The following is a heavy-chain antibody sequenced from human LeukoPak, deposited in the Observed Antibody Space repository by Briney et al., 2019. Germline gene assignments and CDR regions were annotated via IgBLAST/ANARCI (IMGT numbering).Heavy chain of an antibody. J-gene: IGHJ4*02. CDR3: ATAGYSYGSGTYYFDY. CDR1: GGSISSGDYY. CDR2: IYYSGST. D-gene: IGHD3-10*01. Sequence: SETLSLTCTVSGGSISSGDYYWSWIRQPPGKGLEWIGYIYYSGSTYYNPSLKSRVTISVDTSKNQFSLKLSSVTAADTAMYYCATAGYSYGSGTYYFDYWGQGTLVTVSS. V-gene: IGHV4-30-4*01.